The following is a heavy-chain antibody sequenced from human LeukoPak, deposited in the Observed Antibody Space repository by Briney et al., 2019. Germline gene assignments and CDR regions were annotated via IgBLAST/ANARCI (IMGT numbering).Heavy chain of an antibody. D-gene: IGHD1-26*01. CDR3: ARGVPGSYTPRGYFDY. CDR2: IYHSGIT. V-gene: IGHV4-38-2*02. CDR1: GYSIMSGFY. J-gene: IGHJ4*02. Sequence: SETLSLTCTVSGYSIMSGFYWGWIRQPPGKGLEWIGNIYHSGITYYTPSLKSRVTISVDTSKNQFSLKLTSVTAADTAVYYCARGVPGSYTPRGYFDYWGQGTLVTVSS.